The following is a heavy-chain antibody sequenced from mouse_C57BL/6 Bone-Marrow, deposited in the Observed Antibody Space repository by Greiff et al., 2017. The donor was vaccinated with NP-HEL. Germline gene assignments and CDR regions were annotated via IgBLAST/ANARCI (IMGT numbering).Heavy chain of an antibody. Sequence: QVQLKESGAELVKPGASVKMSCKASGYTFTTYPIEWMKQNHGKSLEWIGNFHPYNDDTKYNEKFKGKATLTVEKSSSTVYLELSRLTSDDSAVYYCARPYYYGSSGFAYWGQGTLVTVSA. V-gene: IGHV1-47*01. J-gene: IGHJ3*01. CDR3: ARPYYYGSSGFAY. CDR2: FHPYNDDT. CDR1: GYTFTTYP. D-gene: IGHD1-1*01.